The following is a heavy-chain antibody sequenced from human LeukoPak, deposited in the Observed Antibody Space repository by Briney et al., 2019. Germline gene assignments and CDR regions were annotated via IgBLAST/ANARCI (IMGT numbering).Heavy chain of an antibody. CDR3: ARHAAMATYYFDY. D-gene: IGHD5-18*01. V-gene: IGHV4-38-2*01. CDR2: IYHSGST. Sequence: SETLSLTCAVSGYSISSGYYWGWIRQPAGKGLEWIGSIYHSGSTYYNPSLKSRVTISVDTSKNQFSLKLSSVTAADTAVYYCARHAAMATYYFDYWGQGTLVTVSS. J-gene: IGHJ4*02. CDR1: GYSISSGYY.